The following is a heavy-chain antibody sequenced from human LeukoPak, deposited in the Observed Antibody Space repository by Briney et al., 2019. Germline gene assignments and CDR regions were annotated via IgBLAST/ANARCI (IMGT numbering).Heavy chain of an antibody. Sequence: SETLSLTCTVSGGPISSSSYYWGWIRQPPGKGLEWIGSIYYSGSTYYNPSLKSRVTISVDTSKNQFSLKLSSVTAADTAVYYCASPSNYDFWSGYLNYYYYGMDVWGQGTTVTVSS. J-gene: IGHJ6*02. CDR2: IYYSGST. D-gene: IGHD3-3*01. CDR3: ASPSNYDFWSGYLNYYYYGMDV. CDR1: GGPISSSSYY. V-gene: IGHV4-39*01.